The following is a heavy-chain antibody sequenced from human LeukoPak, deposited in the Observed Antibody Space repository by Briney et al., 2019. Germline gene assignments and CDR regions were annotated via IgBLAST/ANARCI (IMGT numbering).Heavy chain of an antibody. J-gene: IGHJ4*02. Sequence: GGSLRLSCAASGFTFSIYAMSWVRQAPGEGLEWVSGLSGSGTTTYYADSVKGRFTISRDNSKNTLYLQMNSLRAEDTAVYYCAKDPRYCSGGSCYLSGYFDYWGQGTLVTVSS. CDR2: LSGSGTTT. V-gene: IGHV3-23*01. CDR1: GFTFSIYA. D-gene: IGHD2-15*01. CDR3: AKDPRYCSGGSCYLSGYFDY.